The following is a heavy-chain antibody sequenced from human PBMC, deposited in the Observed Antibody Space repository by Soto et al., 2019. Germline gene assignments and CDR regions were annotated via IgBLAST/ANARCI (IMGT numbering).Heavy chain of an antibody. J-gene: IGHJ4*02. Sequence: SLTCAVSRASFTSGLYYWGWIRQPPGKGLEWIGNYYYGGSTYYNPSLKSRVSMSLDASTNQFSLKLTSVTAADTAVYYCAGFRGSDTYWYFQQDFWGQGTLVTVSS. CDR3: AGFRGSDTYWYFQQDF. V-gene: IGHV4-39*01. CDR1: RASFTSGLYY. D-gene: IGHD3-10*01. CDR2: YYYGGST.